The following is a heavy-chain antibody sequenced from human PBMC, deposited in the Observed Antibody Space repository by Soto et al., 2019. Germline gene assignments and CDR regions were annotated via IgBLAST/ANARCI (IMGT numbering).Heavy chain of an antibody. CDR1: GYSFTSYW. D-gene: IGHD6-13*01. CDR2: IYPGDSDT. V-gene: IGHV5-51*01. J-gene: IGHJ2*01. CDR3: ARPQQQLTTVWYFDL. Sequence: GESLKISCKGSGYSFTSYWIGWVRQMPGKGLEWMGIIYPGDSDTRYSPSFQGQVTISADKSISTAYLQWSSLKASDTAMYYCARPQQQLTTVWYFDLWGRGTLVTVSS.